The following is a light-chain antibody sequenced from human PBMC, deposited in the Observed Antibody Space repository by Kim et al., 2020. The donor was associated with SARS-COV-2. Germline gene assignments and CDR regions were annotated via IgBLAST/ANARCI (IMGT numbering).Light chain of an antibody. J-gene: IGKJ4*01. CDR2: AAS. Sequence: AAIGDRVTITGRASQGITNYLAGYQQKPGKVPMLLIYAASALQSGVPSRFSGSGAATDITLTISNLQPEDVATYYCQKYNSVPLTFGGGTKVDIK. CDR1: QGITNY. V-gene: IGKV1-27*01. CDR3: QKYNSVPLT.